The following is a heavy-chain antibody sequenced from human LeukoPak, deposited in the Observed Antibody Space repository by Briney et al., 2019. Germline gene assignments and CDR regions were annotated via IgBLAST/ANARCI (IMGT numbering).Heavy chain of an antibody. J-gene: IGHJ3*02. CDR1: GGSISTGTYY. CDR2: IYTSGST. Sequence: SQTLSLTCTVSGGSISTGTYYWSWIRQPAGKGLEWIGRIYTSGSTNYNPSHKSRVTILVDTSKNQFSLKLNSVTAADTAVYYCARGDYYGSGNYYNSAFDIWGQGTMVTVSS. CDR3: ARGDYYGSGNYYNSAFDI. D-gene: IGHD3-10*01. V-gene: IGHV4-61*02.